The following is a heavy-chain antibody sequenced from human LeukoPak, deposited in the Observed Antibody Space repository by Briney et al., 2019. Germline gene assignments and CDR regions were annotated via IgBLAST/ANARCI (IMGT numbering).Heavy chain of an antibody. J-gene: IGHJ6*04. CDR1: GFTFSSYS. V-gene: IGHV3-21*01. Sequence: PGGSLRLSCAASGFTFSSYSMNWVRQAPGKGLEWVSSISSSGSYIYYADSVKGRFTISRDNAKNSLYLQMNSLRAEDTAVYYCARDRWYYYGSGPYYYYGMDVWGKGTTVTVSS. CDR3: ARDRWYYYGSGPYYYYGMDV. CDR2: ISSSGSYI. D-gene: IGHD3-10*01.